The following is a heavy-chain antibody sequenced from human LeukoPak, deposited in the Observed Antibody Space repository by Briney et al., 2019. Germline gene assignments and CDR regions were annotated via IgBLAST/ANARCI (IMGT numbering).Heavy chain of an antibody. V-gene: IGHV3-21*01. J-gene: IGHJ5*01. CDR3: ATVRGKRYSHLYTWGVAPVDS. Sequence: GGSLRLSCAASGFTSSSYSMSWVRQAPGKGLEWVSSITSSSSNIYYADSVKGRFTISRDNARNTLHLEMHSLRVEDTAVYFCATVRGKRYSHLYTWGVAPVDSWGQGTLVAVSS. D-gene: IGHD3-16*02. CDR2: ITSSSSNI. CDR1: GFTSSSYS.